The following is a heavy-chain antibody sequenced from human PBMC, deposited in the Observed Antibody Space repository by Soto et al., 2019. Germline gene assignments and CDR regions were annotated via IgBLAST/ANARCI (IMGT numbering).Heavy chain of an antibody. CDR1: GYTFTSYG. CDR2: ISAYNGNT. Sequence: GASVKVSCEASGYTFTSYGISWVRQAPGQGLEWMGWISAYNGNTNYAQKLQGRVTMTTDTSTSTAYMELRSLRSDDTAVYYCARDPRHYSNYWFDPWGQGTLVTVSS. V-gene: IGHV1-18*01. J-gene: IGHJ5*02. D-gene: IGHD4-4*01. CDR3: ARDPRHYSNYWFDP.